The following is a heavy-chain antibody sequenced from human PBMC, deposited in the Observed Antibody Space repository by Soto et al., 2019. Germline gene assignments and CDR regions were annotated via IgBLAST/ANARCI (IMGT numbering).Heavy chain of an antibody. J-gene: IGHJ2*01. V-gene: IGHV1-2*04. D-gene: IGHD2-21*01. CDR1: GYTFTGYY. Sequence: GASVKVSCKASGYTFTGYYIHWVRQAPGQGLEWMGWISPNSGDTKYAQRFQGWVTMTRDTSISTAYMELSRLKSDDTAVYYCARDYCGGDCPGIWYFDLWGRGTLVTVSS. CDR2: ISPNSGDT. CDR3: ARDYCGGDCPGIWYFDL.